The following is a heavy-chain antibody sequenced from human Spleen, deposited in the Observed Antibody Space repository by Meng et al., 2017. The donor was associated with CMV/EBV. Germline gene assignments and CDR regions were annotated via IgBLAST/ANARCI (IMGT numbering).Heavy chain of an antibody. CDR1: GLNFGSYS. J-gene: IGHJ4*02. CDR2: ISGSSSNV. Sequence: GESLKISCAASGLNFGSYSMNWVRQFSGKGLEWVSHISGSSSNVYYGDSVKGRFTISRDNGKNSLYLQMNSLRAEDTAVYYCARWSGCSSTSCPGWGQGTLVTVSS. CDR3: ARWSGCSSTSCPG. V-gene: IGHV3-21*01. D-gene: IGHD2-2*01.